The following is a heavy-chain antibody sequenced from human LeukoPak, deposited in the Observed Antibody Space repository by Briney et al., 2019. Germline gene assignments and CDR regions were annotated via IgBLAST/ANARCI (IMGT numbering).Heavy chain of an antibody. CDR3: ARARSDILTGYNYYFDY. CDR1: GGTFSSYA. J-gene: IGHJ4*02. CDR2: IIPILGIA. Sequence: SVKVPCKASGGTFSSYAISWVRQAPGQGLEWMGRIIPILGIANYAQKFQGRVTITADKSTSTAYMELSSLRSEDTAVYYCARARSDILTGYNYYFDYWGQGTLVTVSS. D-gene: IGHD3-9*01. V-gene: IGHV1-69*04.